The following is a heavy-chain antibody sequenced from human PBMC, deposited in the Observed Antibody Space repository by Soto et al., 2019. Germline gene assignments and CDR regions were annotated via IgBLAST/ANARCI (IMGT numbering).Heavy chain of an antibody. CDR1: GFTVSSKY. D-gene: IGHD2-2*01. CDR2: IYSNSST. CDR3: ARGLGYCSGTSCYSIFDS. J-gene: IGHJ5*01. V-gene: IGHV3-66*01. Sequence: GGSLRLSCAASGFTVSSKYMNWVRRTPGKGLQWVSIIYSNSSTYYADSVKGRFTISRDNSKNTLYLQMNTLRAEDTAVYYCARGLGYCSGTSCYSIFDSWGQGTLVTVSS.